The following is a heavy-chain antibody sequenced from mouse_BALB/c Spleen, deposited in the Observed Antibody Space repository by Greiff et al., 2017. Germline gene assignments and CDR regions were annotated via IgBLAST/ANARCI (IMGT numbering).Heavy chain of an antibody. CDR1: GFNIKDYY. CDR2: IDPENGNT. D-gene: IGHD3-1*01. CDR3: ARLRGYGAMDY. V-gene: IGHV14-1*02. Sequence: VQLQQSGAELVRPGALVKLSCKASGFNIKDYYMPWVKQRPEQGLEWIGWIDPENGNTIYDPKFQGKASITADTSSNTAYLQLSSLTSEDTAVYYCARLRGYGAMDYWGQGTSVTVSS. J-gene: IGHJ4*01.